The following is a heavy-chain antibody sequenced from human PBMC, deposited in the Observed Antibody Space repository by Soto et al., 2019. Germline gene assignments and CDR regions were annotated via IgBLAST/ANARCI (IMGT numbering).Heavy chain of an antibody. CDR2: LNSDGSSK. J-gene: IGHJ6*02. CDR3: VRGFKNYYAMDV. CDR1: GFTFNTYW. V-gene: IGHV3-74*01. Sequence: EVQLVESGGSLVQPGGSLRLSCAASGFTFNTYWMHWVRQAPGRGLVWVSRLNSDGSSKYYGDSMKGRFTISRDNADNTVDLQMNKLRDEDTAFYFCVRGFKNYYAMDVWGQGTTVTVSS.